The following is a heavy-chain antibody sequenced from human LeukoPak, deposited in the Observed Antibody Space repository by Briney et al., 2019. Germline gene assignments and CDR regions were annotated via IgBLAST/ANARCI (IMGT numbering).Heavy chain of an antibody. V-gene: IGHV1-69*13. CDR3: ARGMVRGVIPFDY. J-gene: IGHJ4*02. Sequence: SVKVSCKASGGTFSSYAISWVRQEPGQGLEWMGGIIPIFGTANYAQKFQGRVMITADESTSTAYMELSSLRSEDTAVYYCARGMVRGVIPFDYWGQGTLVTVSS. D-gene: IGHD3-10*01. CDR2: IIPIFGTA. CDR1: GGTFSSYA.